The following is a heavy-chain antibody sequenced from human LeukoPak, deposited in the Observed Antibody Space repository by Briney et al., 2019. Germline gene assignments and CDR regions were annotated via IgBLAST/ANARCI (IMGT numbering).Heavy chain of an antibody. CDR1: GYTFTVYY. CDR3: ARYCSSTSCYSDY. CDR2: INPISGGT. Sequence: ASVNVSFKASGYTFTVYYMHWVRQAPGQGLEYMGRINPISGGTVYAQKFQGRVTMTRDTSITTAYMELTRLRSDDTAVYYCARYCSSTSCYSDYWGQGTLVTVSS. V-gene: IGHV1-2*06. D-gene: IGHD2-2*01. J-gene: IGHJ4*02.